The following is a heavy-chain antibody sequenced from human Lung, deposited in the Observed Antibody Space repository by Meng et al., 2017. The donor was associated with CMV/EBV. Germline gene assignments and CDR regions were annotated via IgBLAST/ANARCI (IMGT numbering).Heavy chain of an antibody. CDR2: INVYSGGT. V-gene: IGHV1-2*02. D-gene: IGHD2-2*01. J-gene: IGHJ6*02. Sequence: ASVXVSCKASGYTFTDYYLHWVRQAPGQGLEWMAWINVYSGGTNSAQKFQGRVALTRDNAKSSLYLQMNSLTAEDTGVYYCARDLPLAWYQPDGVDVWGQGIXVTVSS. CDR1: GYTFTDYY. CDR3: ARDLPLAWYQPDGVDV.